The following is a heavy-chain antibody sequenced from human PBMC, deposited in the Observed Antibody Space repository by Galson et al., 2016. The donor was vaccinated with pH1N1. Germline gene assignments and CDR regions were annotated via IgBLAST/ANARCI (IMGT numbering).Heavy chain of an antibody. V-gene: IGHV3-30*03. CDR3: ARSRDFSFDY. CDR2: ISKDGNNV. J-gene: IGHJ4*02. Sequence: SLRLSCAASGLVYSDYWMTWVRQAPGKGLECVALISKDGNNVYYADSVKGRFTISRDSSNNTLYLQMNSLRTEDTAIYYCARSRDFSFDYWGQGALVTVSS. CDR1: GLVYSDYW. D-gene: IGHD4-11*01.